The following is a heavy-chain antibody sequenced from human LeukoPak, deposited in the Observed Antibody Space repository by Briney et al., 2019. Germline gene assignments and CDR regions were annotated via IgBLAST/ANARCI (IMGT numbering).Heavy chain of an antibody. CDR3: ARGGYSSGWINYYYYGMDV. CDR1: GYTFTSYD. D-gene: IGHD6-19*01. J-gene: IGHJ6*02. Sequence: GASVKVSCKASGYTFTSYDINWVRQATGQGLEWMGWMNPKSGNTGYAQKFQGRVTMTRNTSISTAYMELSSLRSEGTAVYYCARGGYSSGWINYYYYGMDVWGQGTTVTVSS. V-gene: IGHV1-8*01. CDR2: MNPKSGNT.